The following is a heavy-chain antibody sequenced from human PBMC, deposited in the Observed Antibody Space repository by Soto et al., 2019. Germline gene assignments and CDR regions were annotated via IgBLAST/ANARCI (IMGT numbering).Heavy chain of an antibody. Sequence: ASVKVSCKASGYTFSDYYIHWVRQAPGQGLEWMGWINPNSGGTKYAPKFQGGVTMTRDTSITTAYMELSRLRSGDTAVYYCAREPATAKPEGVDFWGQGTLVTVSS. CDR1: GYTFSDYY. D-gene: IGHD1-1*01. CDR3: AREPATAKPEGVDF. V-gene: IGHV1-2*02. CDR2: INPNSGGT. J-gene: IGHJ4*02.